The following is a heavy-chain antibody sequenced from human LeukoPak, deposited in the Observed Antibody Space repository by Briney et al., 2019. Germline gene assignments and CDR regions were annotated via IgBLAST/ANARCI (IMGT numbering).Heavy chain of an antibody. D-gene: IGHD6-13*01. CDR1: GFTFSSYE. V-gene: IGHV3-48*03. CDR2: ISSSGSTI. Sequence: GGSLRLSCAASGFTFSSYEMNWVRQAPGKGLEWVSYISSSGSTIYYADSVKGRFTISRDNAKNSLYLQMNSLRAEDTAVYYCARVGGYGYFDYWGQGTLVTVSS. CDR3: ARVGGYGYFDY. J-gene: IGHJ4*02.